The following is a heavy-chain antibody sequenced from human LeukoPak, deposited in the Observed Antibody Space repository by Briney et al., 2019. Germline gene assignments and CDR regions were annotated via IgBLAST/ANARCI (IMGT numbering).Heavy chain of an antibody. J-gene: IGHJ4*01. V-gene: IGHV1-69*13. Sequence: SVKVSCKASGGTFGSYAISWVRQAPGQGLEWMGGIIPIFGTANYAQKFQGRVTITADESTSTAYMELSSLRVEDTAVYYCAKDQGSGHGSYTWGTFDYWGLETLVTVFS. CDR1: GGTFGSYA. CDR3: AKDQGSGHGSYTWGTFDY. CDR2: IIPIFGTA. D-gene: IGHD3-3*01.